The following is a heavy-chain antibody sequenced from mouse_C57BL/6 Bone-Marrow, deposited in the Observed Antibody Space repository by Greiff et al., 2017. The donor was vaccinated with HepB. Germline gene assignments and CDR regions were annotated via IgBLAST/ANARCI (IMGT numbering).Heavy chain of an antibody. Sequence: VQLQQPGAELVKPGASVKLSCKASGYTFTSYWMHWVKQRPGQGLEWIGMIHPKSGSTNYNEKFKSKATLTVDKSSSTAYMQLSSLTSGDSAVYYCAREDYYGSVDYWGQGTTLTVSS. D-gene: IGHD1-1*01. CDR1: GYTFTSYW. V-gene: IGHV1-64*01. J-gene: IGHJ2*01. CDR3: AREDYYGSVDY. CDR2: IHPKSGST.